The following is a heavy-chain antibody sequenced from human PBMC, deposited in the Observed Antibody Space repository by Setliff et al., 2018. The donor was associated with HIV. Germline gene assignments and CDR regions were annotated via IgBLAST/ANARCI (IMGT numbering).Heavy chain of an antibody. CDR1: GYTFTGYF. Sequence: ASVKVSCKTSGYTFTGYFIHWVRQAPRQGLEWMGWINPDSGDTNYAQKFQGRLTMTTDTTSSTSYMELRSLRSDDTAMYYCARIRAGALLNAFDIWGQGTMVTVSS. J-gene: IGHJ3*02. D-gene: IGHD1-26*01. CDR2: INPDSGDT. CDR3: ARIRAGALLNAFDI. V-gene: IGHV1-2*02.